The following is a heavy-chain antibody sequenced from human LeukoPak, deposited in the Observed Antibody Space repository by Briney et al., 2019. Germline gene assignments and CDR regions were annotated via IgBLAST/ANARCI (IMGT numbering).Heavy chain of an antibody. CDR1: GGSISSSNW. Sequence: PSETLSLTCAVSGGSISSSNWWSWVRQPPGKGLEWIGEIYHSGSTNYNPSLKSRVTISVDKSKNQFSLKLSSVTAADTAVYYCARLSGLRFSGSSWYYFDYWGQGTLVTVSS. CDR3: ARLSGLRFSGSSWYYFDY. V-gene: IGHV4-4*02. J-gene: IGHJ4*02. CDR2: IYHSGST. D-gene: IGHD6-13*01.